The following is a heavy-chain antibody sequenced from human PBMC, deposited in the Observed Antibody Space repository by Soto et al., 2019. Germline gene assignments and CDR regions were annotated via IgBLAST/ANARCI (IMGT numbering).Heavy chain of an antibody. CDR3: ARESHAHFDY. J-gene: IGHJ4*02. CDR1: GFTFGGYW. Sequence: GGSLRLSCAASGFTFGGYWMSWVRQVPGKGLEWVANIKQDGGEKYYVDSVKGRFTISKDNAKNSLYLQLNSLRAGDTAVYYCARESHAHFDYWGQGTLVTVSS. V-gene: IGHV3-7*01. CDR2: IKQDGGEK.